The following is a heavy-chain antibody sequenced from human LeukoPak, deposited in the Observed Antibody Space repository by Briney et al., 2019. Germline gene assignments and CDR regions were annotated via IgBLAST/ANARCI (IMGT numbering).Heavy chain of an antibody. Sequence: GGSLRLSCAASGFTVSSNYMNWVRQAPGKGLEWVSVIYSGGSAYYADSVKGRFTISRDNSKNTLYLQMNSLRAGDTAVYYCARDFGGYSYGHTGGAFDIWGQGTMVTVSS. D-gene: IGHD5-18*01. CDR1: GFTVSSNY. V-gene: IGHV3-53*01. CDR2: IYSGGSA. CDR3: ARDFGGYSYGHTGGAFDI. J-gene: IGHJ3*02.